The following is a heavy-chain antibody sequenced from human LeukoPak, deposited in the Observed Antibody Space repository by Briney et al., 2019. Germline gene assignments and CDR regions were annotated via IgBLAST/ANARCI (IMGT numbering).Heavy chain of an antibody. J-gene: IGHJ3*02. Sequence: ASVKVSCKASGGTFSSYTISWVRQAPGQGLEWMGWISAYNGNTNYAQKLQGRVTMTTDTSTSTAYMELRSLRSDDTAVYYCARDLGDILLGYSYGSNDAFDIWGQGTMVTVSS. CDR1: GGTFSSYT. CDR2: ISAYNGNT. V-gene: IGHV1-18*01. CDR3: ARDLGDILLGYSYGSNDAFDI. D-gene: IGHD5-18*01.